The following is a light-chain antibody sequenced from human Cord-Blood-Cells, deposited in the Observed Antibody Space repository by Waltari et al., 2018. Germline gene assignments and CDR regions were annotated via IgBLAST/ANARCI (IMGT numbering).Light chain of an antibody. CDR2: GNS. CDR3: QSYDSSLSGLYV. V-gene: IGLV1-40*01. Sequence: QSVLTQPPSVSGAPGQRVTLSCTGSSSNLGAGSDVHWYQQLPGTAPKLLIYGNSNRPSGVPDRFSGSKSGTSASLAITGLQAEDEVDYYCQSYDSSLSGLYVFGTGTKVTVL. J-gene: IGLJ1*01. CDR1: SSNLGAGSD.